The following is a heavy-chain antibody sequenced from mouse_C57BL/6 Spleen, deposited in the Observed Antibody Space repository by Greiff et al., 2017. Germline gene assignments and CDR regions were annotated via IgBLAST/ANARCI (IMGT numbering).Heavy chain of an antibody. CDR3: TGGPWYFGV. D-gene: IGHD3-1*01. CDR1: GFTFSNYW. J-gene: IGHJ1*03. V-gene: IGHV6-3*01. CDR2: IRLKSDNNAT. Sequence: EVKVEESGGGLVQPGGSMKLSCVASGFTFSNYWMNWVRQSPEKGLEWVAQIRLKSDNNATHYAESVKGRFTISKDDSKSGVNLQMNNLRAEDTGIYYCTGGPWYFGVWGTGTTVTVSS.